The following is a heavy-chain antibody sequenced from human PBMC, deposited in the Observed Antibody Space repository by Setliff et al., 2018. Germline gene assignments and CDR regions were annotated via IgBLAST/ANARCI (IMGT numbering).Heavy chain of an antibody. J-gene: IGHJ4*02. V-gene: IGHV3-7*01. Sequence: GGSLRLSCAASGFTFSSYWMSWVRQAPGKGLEWVANIKQDGSEKYYVDSVKGRFTISRDNAKNPLYLQMNSLRAEDTAVYYCARLVDEGQYYFDYWGQGTLVTVSS. CDR3: ARLVDEGQYYFDY. D-gene: IGHD6-6*01. CDR2: IKQDGSEK. CDR1: GFTFSSYW.